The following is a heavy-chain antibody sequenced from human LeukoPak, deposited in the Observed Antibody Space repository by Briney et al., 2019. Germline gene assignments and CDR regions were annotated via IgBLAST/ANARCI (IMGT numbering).Heavy chain of an antibody. V-gene: IGHV4-59*01. J-gene: IGHJ3*02. D-gene: IGHD1-26*01. CDR1: GGSISSYY. CDR2: IYYSGTT. CDR3: ARDMESGSTRGRAFNI. Sequence: PSETLSLTCTVSGGSISSYYWSWIRQPQGKGLEWIGSIYYSGTTNYNPSLKTRVTISVDTSKNQFSLKLSSVTAADTAMYFCARDMESGSTRGRAFNIWGQGTMVTVSS.